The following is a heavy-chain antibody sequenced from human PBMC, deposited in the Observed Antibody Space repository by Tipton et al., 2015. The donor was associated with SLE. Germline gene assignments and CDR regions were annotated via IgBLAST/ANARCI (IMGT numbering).Heavy chain of an antibody. J-gene: IGHJ4*02. CDR1: GGSISSYY. Sequence: TLSLTCSLSGGSISSYYCSWVRQSPGKGLEWIGYIFYGGHTDYNPSLESRVSISMNTSQNQFSLRLTSVTAADTAVYFCARWYSRSSYFFDFWGQGMLVTVSS. D-gene: IGHD6-6*01. V-gene: IGHV4-59*01. CDR2: IFYGGHT. CDR3: ARWYSRSSYFFDF.